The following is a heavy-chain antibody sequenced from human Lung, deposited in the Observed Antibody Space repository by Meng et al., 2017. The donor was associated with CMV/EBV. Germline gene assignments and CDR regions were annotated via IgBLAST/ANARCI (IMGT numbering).Heavy chain of an antibody. CDR1: GGSISGYY. J-gene: IGHJ5*01. Sequence: SCSVSGGSISGYYWSWIRQPPGKGLEWIGYFYYGGSTNYNPSLKSRVTISLDKSKNHFSLKLTSVTAADTAVYYCARATIAAATMNWVDSWGQGALFTVSS. CDR3: ARATIAAATMNWVDS. V-gene: IGHV4-59*12. D-gene: IGHD6-25*01. CDR2: FYYGGST.